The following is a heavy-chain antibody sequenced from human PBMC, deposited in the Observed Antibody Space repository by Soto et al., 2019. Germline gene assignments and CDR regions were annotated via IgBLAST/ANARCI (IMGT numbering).Heavy chain of an antibody. CDR3: ARDRGSGSYYRGGMDV. CDR2: IYYSGST. Sequence: SETLSLTCTVSGGSISSYYWSWIRQPPGKGLEWIGYIYYSGSTNYNPSLKSRVTISVDTSKNQFSLKLSSVTAADTAVYYCARDRGSGSYYRGGMDVWGQGTTVTVS. CDR1: GGSISSYY. V-gene: IGHV4-59*01. D-gene: IGHD3-10*01. J-gene: IGHJ6*02.